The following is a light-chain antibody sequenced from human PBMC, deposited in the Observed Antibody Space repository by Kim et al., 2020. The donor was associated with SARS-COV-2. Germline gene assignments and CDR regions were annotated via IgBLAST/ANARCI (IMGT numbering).Light chain of an antibody. V-gene: IGLV3-1*01. J-gene: IGLJ2*01. CDR1: ELAGKY. CDR3: QAWDSTTAV. Sequence: VSPGQTASISCSGDELAGKYACWYQQKPGQSPILLIYQDNKRPSGIPERFSGSSSANSATLTIRETQAVDEADYYCQAWDSTTAVFGAGTKVTVL. CDR2: QDN.